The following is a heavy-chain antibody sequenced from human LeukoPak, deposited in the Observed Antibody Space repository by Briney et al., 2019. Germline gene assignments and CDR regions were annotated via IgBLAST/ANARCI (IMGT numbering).Heavy chain of an antibody. CDR2: IPASGGST. J-gene: IGHJ4*02. V-gene: IGHV3-23*01. CDR1: GFTFSSNV. Sequence: PGGSLRLSCAASGFTFSSNVMIWVRQAPGKGLEWVSSIPASGGSTYYADSVKGRFTISRDNSKNSLYLQMNSLRAEDTAVYYCAKESSGGWYFDYWGQGTLASVSS. D-gene: IGHD6-19*01. CDR3: AKESSGGWYFDY.